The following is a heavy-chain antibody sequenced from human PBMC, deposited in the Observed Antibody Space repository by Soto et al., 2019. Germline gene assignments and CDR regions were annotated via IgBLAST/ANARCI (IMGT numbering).Heavy chain of an antibody. CDR1: GFSFSDYT. V-gene: IGHV3-23*01. J-gene: IGHJ4*02. Sequence: ASLLLSCAASGFSFSDYTMNWVRQAPGKGLEWVALIIPSATTYYADPVKGRFTISRDNSKNTVYLEMNSLKSDDTAVYYCAKEGIGIQGRFDSWGPGTLVTVSS. D-gene: IGHD1-1*01. CDR2: IIPSATT. CDR3: AKEGIGIQGRFDS.